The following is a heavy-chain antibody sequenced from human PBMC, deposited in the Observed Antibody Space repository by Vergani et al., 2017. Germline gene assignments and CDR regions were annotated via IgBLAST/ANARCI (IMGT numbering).Heavy chain of an antibody. D-gene: IGHD2-21*01. CDR1: GFSFRNAW. J-gene: IGHJ6*02. V-gene: IGHV3-15*07. Sequence: EVQMVESGGGIVKPGGSLRLSCVASGFSFRNAWMNWVRRTPGKGLEWVGRIKSTFARGPTDYAAAVKGKFTISRDDSKTTLFLQMNGLKTEDIGVYYCTTDXRYCGDGSCYWLRDHHYYGMDVWGQGTTVTVSS. CDR3: TTDXRYCGDGSCYWLRDHHYYGMDV. CDR2: IKSTFARGPT.